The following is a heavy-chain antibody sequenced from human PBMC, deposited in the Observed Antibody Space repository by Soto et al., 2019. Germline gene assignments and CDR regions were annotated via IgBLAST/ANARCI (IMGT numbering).Heavy chain of an antibody. CDR3: TTKGKAVAGTLIGYYYYYMDV. D-gene: IGHD6-19*01. V-gene: IGHV3-15*01. J-gene: IGHJ6*03. CDR2: IKSKTDGGTT. CDR1: GFTFSNAW. Sequence: GGSLRLSCAASGFTFSNAWMSWVRQAPGKGLEWVGRIKSKTDGGTTDYAAPVKGRFTISRDDSKNTLYLQMNSLKTEDTAVYYCTTKGKAVAGTLIGYYYYYMDVWGKGTTVTVSS.